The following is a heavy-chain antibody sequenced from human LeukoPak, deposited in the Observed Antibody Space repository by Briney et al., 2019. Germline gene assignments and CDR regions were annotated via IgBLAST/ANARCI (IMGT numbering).Heavy chain of an antibody. D-gene: IGHD2-15*01. CDR2: ISSSSSYI. J-gene: IGHJ4*02. V-gene: IGHV3-21*04. Sequence: GGSLRLSCAASGFTFSSYSMNWVRQAPGKGLEWVSSISSSSSYIYYADSVKGRFTVSRDNAKNSLYLQMNSLRAEDTAVYYCAKDGAGVVVVASTRYWGQGTLVTVSS. CDR3: AKDGAGVVVVASTRY. CDR1: GFTFSSYS.